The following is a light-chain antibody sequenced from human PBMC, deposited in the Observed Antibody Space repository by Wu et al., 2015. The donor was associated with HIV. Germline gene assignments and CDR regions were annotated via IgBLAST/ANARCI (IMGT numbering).Light chain of an antibody. CDR1: QNVKNNY. CDR3: QQYDSS. V-gene: IGKV3-20*01. J-gene: IGKJ1*01. Sequence: EIVLTQSPGTLSLSPGDRATLSCRASQNVKNNYLAWYQQIPGQAPRLLIYGAFNRATGIPDRFSGSGSGTEFTLTISRLEPEDFAVYYCQQYDSSFGQGTRVDIK. CDR2: GAF.